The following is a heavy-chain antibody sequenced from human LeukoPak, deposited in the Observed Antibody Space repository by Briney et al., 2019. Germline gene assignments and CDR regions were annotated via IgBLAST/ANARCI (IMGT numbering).Heavy chain of an antibody. J-gene: IGHJ4*02. V-gene: IGHV7-4-1*02. CDR1: GYTFTTYA. D-gene: IGHD5-18*01. CDR2: INTDTGNP. Sequence: GASVKVSCKASGYTFTTYALIWVRQAPGQGLEWMGWINTDTGNPTYAQDFTGRFVFSLDTSDSTAYLQISSLKAEDTAVYYCARGVGASYGQYYFDYWGQGSLVTVSS. CDR3: ARGVGASYGQYYFDY.